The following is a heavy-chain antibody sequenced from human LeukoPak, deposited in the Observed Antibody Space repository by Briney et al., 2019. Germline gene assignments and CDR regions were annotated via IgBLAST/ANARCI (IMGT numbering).Heavy chain of an antibody. D-gene: IGHD3-16*01. CDR2: ISSSSSTI. CDR3: ARDRGWGGRSSVAFDI. J-gene: IGHJ3*02. CDR1: GFTFSSYS. V-gene: IGHV3-48*02. Sequence: GGSLRLSCAASGFTFSSYSMNWVRQAPGKGLEWVSYISSSSSTIYYADSVKGRFTISRDNAKNSLYLQMNSLRDEDTAVYYCARDRGWGGRSSVAFDIWGQGTMVTVSS.